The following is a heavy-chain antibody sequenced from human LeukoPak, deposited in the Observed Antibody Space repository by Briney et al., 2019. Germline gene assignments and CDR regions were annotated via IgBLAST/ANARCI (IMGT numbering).Heavy chain of an antibody. V-gene: IGHV5-51*01. CDR1: GYTFTTYW. CDR3: ASGRRGAVAGTGELFDY. Sequence: GESLKISCKGSGYTFTTYWIGWVRQMPGKGLESMGIIYPGDSDTRYSPSFQGQVTISADKSISTTYLQWSSLKASDTAMYYCASGRRGAVAGTGELFDYWGQGTLVTVSS. CDR2: IYPGDSDT. J-gene: IGHJ4*02. D-gene: IGHD6-19*01.